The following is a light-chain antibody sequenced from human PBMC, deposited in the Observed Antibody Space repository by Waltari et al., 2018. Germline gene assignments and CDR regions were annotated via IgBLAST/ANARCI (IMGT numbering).Light chain of an antibody. CDR2: EVA. CDR3: CSYVPGSTSWI. J-gene: IGLJ2*01. V-gene: IGLV2-23*02. CDR1: SNDIGISSL. Sequence: QSALTQPASVSGSPGQSITISCTGTSNDIGISSLVSWYQKHPDKAPQLIIFEVAKRPSGVSTRFYGSKSGNTAALTISGLQSEDEADYYCCSYVPGSTSWIFGGGTKVTVL.